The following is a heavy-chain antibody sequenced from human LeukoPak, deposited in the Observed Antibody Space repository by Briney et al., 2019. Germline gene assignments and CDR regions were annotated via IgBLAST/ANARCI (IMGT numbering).Heavy chain of an antibody. Sequence: HSGGSERLSCTASGLNFRVHAMSWVRQAPGKGLEWVGFIRSRAYRGTTEYAASVQGRFIISRPDPKVNAHQQLSSLNAEDTAVYHGSRGPIQLWLYGFMDVWGQGTRVTVSS. D-gene: IGHD5-18*01. V-gene: IGHV3-49*04. CDR1: GLNFRVHA. J-gene: IGHJ6*02. CDR3: SRGPIQLWLYGFMDV. CDR2: IRSRAYRGTT.